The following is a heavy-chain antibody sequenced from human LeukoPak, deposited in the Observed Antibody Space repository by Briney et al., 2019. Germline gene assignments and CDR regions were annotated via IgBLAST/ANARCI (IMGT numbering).Heavy chain of an antibody. Sequence: GGSLRLSCAASGFTVSSNYMSWVRQAPGKGLEWVSVIYSGGSTYYADSVKGRFTISRDKSKNTLNLQMNSLRAADTAVYYCARVNSWGWFGPWGQGTLVTVSS. CDR2: IYSGGST. J-gene: IGHJ5*02. CDR3: ARVNSWGWFGP. V-gene: IGHV3-66*01. D-gene: IGHD4-23*01. CDR1: GFTVSSNY.